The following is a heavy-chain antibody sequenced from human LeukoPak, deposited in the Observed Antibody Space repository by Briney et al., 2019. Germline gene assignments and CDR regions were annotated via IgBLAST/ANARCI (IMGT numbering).Heavy chain of an antibody. D-gene: IGHD6-13*01. Sequence: GESLKISCKGSGYTFDSYWIAWVRQMPGKGLEWMGIIYPGDSDIRYSPSLQVQVTFSADKSITTAYLQWSSLKASDTAIYYCARRAGTWAFDIWGQGTMVIVSS. CDR3: ARRAGTWAFDI. CDR1: GYTFDSYW. V-gene: IGHV5-51*01. J-gene: IGHJ3*02. CDR2: IYPGDSDI.